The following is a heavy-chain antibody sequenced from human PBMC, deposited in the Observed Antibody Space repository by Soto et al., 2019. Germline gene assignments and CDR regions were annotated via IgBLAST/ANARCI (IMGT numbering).Heavy chain of an antibody. Sequence: PSETLSLTCTVSGGSISSYYWSWIRQPPGKGLEWIGYIYYSGSTNYNPSLKSRVTISVDTSKNQFSLKLSSVTAADTAVYYCARVQHSSSWYPYYFDYWGQGTLVTVSS. D-gene: IGHD6-13*01. CDR2: IYYSGST. CDR3: ARVQHSSSWYPYYFDY. CDR1: GGSISSYY. V-gene: IGHV4-59*01. J-gene: IGHJ4*02.